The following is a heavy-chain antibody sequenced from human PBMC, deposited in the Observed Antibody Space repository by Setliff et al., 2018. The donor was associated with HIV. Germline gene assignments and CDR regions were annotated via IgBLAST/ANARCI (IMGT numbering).Heavy chain of an antibody. J-gene: IGHJ4*02. V-gene: IGHV1-69*13. CDR2: IIPIFGTA. CDR1: GGTFSSYA. CDR3: ARKYCTNAVCYKTGEFDY. Sequence: SVKVFCKASGGTFSSYAISWVRQAPGQGLEWMGGIIPIFGTANYAQKFQGRVTITADESTSTAYMELSSLRSEDTAVYYCARKYCTNAVCYKTGEFDYWGQGTLVTVSS. D-gene: IGHD2-8*01.